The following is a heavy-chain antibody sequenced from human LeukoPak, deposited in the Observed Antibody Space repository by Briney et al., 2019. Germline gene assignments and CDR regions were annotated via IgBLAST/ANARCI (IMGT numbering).Heavy chain of an antibody. CDR2: ISAYNGDT. V-gene: IGHV1-18*01. D-gene: IGHD2-2*01. Sequence: ASVKDSCKPSGYTFTSYGITWGRQAPGHRLGWMGWISAYNGDTNYAQKLQERVTMTTDTSTSTAYMELRSLRSDDTAVYYCARGGCTIVVVPAFYGMDVWGQGTTVTVSS. J-gene: IGHJ6*02. CDR3: ARGGCTIVVVPAFYGMDV. CDR1: GYTFTSYG.